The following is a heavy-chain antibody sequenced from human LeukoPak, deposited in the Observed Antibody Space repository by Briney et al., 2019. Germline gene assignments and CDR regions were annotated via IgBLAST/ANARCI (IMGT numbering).Heavy chain of an antibody. J-gene: IGHJ4*01. D-gene: IGHD5-18*01. CDR2: INTDGSST. CDR1: GFTFSSYW. CDR3: ARVRKQLWRSYYFDY. Sequence: GGSLRLSCAASGFTFSSYWMHWVRQAPGKGLVWVSRINTDGSSTSYADSVKGRFTISRDNAKNTLYLQMNSLRAEDTAVYYCARVRKQLWRSYYFDYWGQGTLVTVSS. V-gene: IGHV3-74*01.